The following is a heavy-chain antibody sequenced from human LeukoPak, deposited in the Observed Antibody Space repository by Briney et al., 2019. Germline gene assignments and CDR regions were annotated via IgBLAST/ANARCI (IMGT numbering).Heavy chain of an antibody. D-gene: IGHD4/OR15-4a*01. J-gene: IGHJ4*02. Sequence: GGSLRLSCVTSGFTFSGSAMHWVRQASGKGLEWVARIRSKANDYATGYTDSVKGRFIISRDDSKNTAYLQMNSLRAEDTALYYCARGASRADYWGQGTLVTVSS. CDR3: ARGASRADY. CDR1: GFTFSGSA. V-gene: IGHV3-73*01. CDR2: IRSKANDYAT.